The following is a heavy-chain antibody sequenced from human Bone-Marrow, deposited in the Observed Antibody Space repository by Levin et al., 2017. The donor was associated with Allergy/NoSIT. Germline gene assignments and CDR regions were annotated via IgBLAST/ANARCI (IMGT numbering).Heavy chain of an antibody. Sequence: PGGSLRLSCTISGFIFADYAMNWVRQAPGRGLEWVSSIDGSSGKTHYADAVKGRFTISREYSKNTLFLQMNSLRVEDTARYYCAKAGTTVMLDYSSWDVCSEGNAVTV. D-gene: IGHD4-17*01. CDR3: AKAGTTVMLDYSSWDV. CDR1: GFIFADYA. CDR2: IDGSSGKT. J-gene: IGHJ6*02. V-gene: IGHV3-23*01.